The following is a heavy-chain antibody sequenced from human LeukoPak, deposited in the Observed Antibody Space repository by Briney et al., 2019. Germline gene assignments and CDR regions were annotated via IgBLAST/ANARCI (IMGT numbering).Heavy chain of an antibody. V-gene: IGHV3-7*01. CDR1: GFPFQSYW. CDR2: INADGSDK. Sequence: PGGSLRLSCTASGFPFQSYWMNWVRQAPGKGLELVANINADGSDKYFMDSVKGQFSISRDNANNRLYLQMTSLRAEDTAVYYCMPGRGYWGQGTLVAVSS. CDR3: MPGRGY. D-gene: IGHD2-8*02. J-gene: IGHJ4*02.